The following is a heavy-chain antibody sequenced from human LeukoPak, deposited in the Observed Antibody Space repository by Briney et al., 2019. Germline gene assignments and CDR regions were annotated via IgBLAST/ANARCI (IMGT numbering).Heavy chain of an antibody. J-gene: IGHJ4*02. V-gene: IGHV1-18*01. CDR3: ARGYGYYDSSGYLDY. D-gene: IGHD3-22*01. CDR1: GYTFISYG. CDR2: ISAYNGNT. Sequence: ASVKVPCKASGYTFISYGISWVRQAPGQGLEWMGWISAYNGNTNYAQKLQGRVTMTTDTSTSTAYMELRSLRSDDTAVYYCARGYGYYDSSGYLDYWGQGTLVTVSS.